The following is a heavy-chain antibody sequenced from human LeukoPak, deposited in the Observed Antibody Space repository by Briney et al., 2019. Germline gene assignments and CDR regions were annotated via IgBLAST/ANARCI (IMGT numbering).Heavy chain of an antibody. V-gene: IGHV4-61*02. Sequence: SETLSLTCTVSGGSISSGSYYWSWIRQPAGKGLEWIGRIYTSGSTNYNPSLKSRVTISVDTSKNQFSLKLSSVTAADTAVYYCARDLNVAGPAAPFDYWGQGTLVTVSS. CDR1: GGSISSGSYY. J-gene: IGHJ4*02. CDR3: ARDLNVAGPAAPFDY. CDR2: IYTSGST. D-gene: IGHD6-19*01.